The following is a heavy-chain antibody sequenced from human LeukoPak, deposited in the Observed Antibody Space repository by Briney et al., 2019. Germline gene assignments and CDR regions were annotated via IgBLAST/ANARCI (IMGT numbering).Heavy chain of an antibody. D-gene: IGHD3-22*01. V-gene: IGHV4-59*01. Sequence: SETLSLTCTVSGGSISSYYWSWIRQPPGKGLEWIGYIHYSGSTNYNPSLKSRVTISVDTSKNQFSLKLSSVTAADTAVYYCARDARDYYDIVDWGQGTLVTVSS. J-gene: IGHJ4*02. CDR1: GGSISSYY. CDR3: ARDARDYYDIVD. CDR2: IHYSGST.